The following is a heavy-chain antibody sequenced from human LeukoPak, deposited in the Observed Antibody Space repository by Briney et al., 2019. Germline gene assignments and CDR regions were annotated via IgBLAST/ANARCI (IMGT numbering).Heavy chain of an antibody. V-gene: IGHV3-23*01. CDR3: AKDSHGSGSYYFLDY. D-gene: IGHD3-10*01. CDR2: ISGSGGST. J-gene: IGHJ4*02. Sequence: GGSLRLSCAASGFTLSSYAMSWVRQAPGKGLEWVSAISGSGGSTYYADSVKGRFTISRDNSKNTLYLQMNSLRAEDTAVYYCAKDSHGSGSYYFLDYWGQGTLVTVSS. CDR1: GFTLSSYA.